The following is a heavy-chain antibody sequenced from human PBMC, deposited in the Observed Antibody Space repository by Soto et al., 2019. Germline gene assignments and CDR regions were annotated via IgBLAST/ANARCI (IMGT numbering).Heavy chain of an antibody. CDR2: IYYSGST. D-gene: IGHD3-9*01. Sequence: SENLSLTCTVSGGSISSYYWSWIRQPPGKGLEWIGYIYYSGSTNYNPSLKSRVTISVDTSKNQFSLKLSSVTAADTAVYYCARGRTYYDILTGYFYWGQGTLVTVSS. CDR1: GGSISSYY. J-gene: IGHJ4*02. V-gene: IGHV4-59*01. CDR3: ARGRTYYDILTGYFY.